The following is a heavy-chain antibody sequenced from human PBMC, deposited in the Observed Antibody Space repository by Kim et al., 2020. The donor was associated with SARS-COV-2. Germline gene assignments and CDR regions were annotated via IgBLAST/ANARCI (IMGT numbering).Heavy chain of an antibody. CDR3: AKVGAAGAFGY. Sequence: SKNYADSVKGRFTISRDNTKNTLYLEMNGVRPEDTAAYYCAKVGAAGAFGYWGQGTLVTVSS. D-gene: IGHD6-13*01. CDR2: SK. V-gene: IGHV3-23*01. J-gene: IGHJ4*02.